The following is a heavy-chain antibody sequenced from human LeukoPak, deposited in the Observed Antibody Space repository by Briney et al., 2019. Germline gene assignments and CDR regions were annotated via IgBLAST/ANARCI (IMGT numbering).Heavy chain of an antibody. Sequence: SETLSLTCTVSGYSISSGYYWGWIRQPPGKGLEWIGSIYHSGSSYYNPSLKSRVTISLDTSKNQFSLNLYSVTAADTAVYYCARRVGTSDCFDYWGQGTLVTVSS. CDR2: IYHSGSS. CDR3: ARRVGTSDCFDY. V-gene: IGHV4-38-2*02. J-gene: IGHJ4*02. CDR1: GYSISSGYY. D-gene: IGHD2-21*02.